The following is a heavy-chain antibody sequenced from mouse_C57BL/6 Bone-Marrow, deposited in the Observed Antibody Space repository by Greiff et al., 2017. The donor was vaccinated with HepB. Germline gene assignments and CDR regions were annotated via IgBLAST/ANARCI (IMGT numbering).Heavy chain of an antibody. CDR2: IYPGDGDT. J-gene: IGHJ1*03. CDR1: GYAFSSYW. D-gene: IGHD1-1*01. CDR3: ARWGSSTYWYFDV. Sequence: QVQLKESGAELVKPGASVKISCKASGYAFSSYWMNWVKQRPGKGLEWIGQIYPGDGDTNYNGKFKGKATLTADKSSSTAYMQRSSLTSEDSAVYSCARWGSSTYWYFDVGAQGPRSPSPQ. V-gene: IGHV1-80*01.